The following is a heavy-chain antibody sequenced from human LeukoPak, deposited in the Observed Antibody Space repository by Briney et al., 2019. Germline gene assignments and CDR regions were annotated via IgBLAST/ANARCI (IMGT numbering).Heavy chain of an antibody. CDR2: IYPGDSDT. V-gene: IGHV5-51*01. CDR3: ARSTSWGPNYYYYYGMDV. CDR1: GYSFTSYW. Sequence: GESLKISCKGPGYSFTSYWIGWVRQMPGKGLEWMGIIYPGDSDTRYSPSFQGQVTISADKSISTAYLQWSSLKASDTAMYYCARSTSWGPNYYYYYGMDVWGQGTTVTVSS. J-gene: IGHJ6*02. D-gene: IGHD2-2*01.